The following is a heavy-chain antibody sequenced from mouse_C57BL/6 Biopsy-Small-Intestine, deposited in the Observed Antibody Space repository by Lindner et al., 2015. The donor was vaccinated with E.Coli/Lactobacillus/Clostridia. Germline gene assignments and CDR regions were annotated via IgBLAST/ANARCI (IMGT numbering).Heavy chain of an antibody. CDR1: GYSFISYG. J-gene: IGHJ4*01. CDR3: ARDGRGASVPTSRKDY. CDR2: ISPYKGNP. Sequence: SVKVSCKASGYSFISYGISWVRQAPGQGLEWMAWISPYKGNPNYAQKFQDRVTLTTDTSTDTAYMDLRALTSDDTAVYYCARDGRGASVPTSRKDYWGQGTLVTVSS. D-gene: IGHD2-3*01. V-gene: IGHV1S26*01.